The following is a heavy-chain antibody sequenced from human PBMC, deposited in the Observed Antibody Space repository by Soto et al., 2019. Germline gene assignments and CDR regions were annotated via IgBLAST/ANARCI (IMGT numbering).Heavy chain of an antibody. V-gene: IGHV1-2*04. D-gene: IGHD2-15*01. CDR1: GYTFIDYY. CDR2: INPNSGGT. CDR3: ARDLLPYCSGGSCYPEGAFHI. J-gene: IGHJ3*02. Sequence: QVQLVQSGAEVKPPGASVKVSCKTSGYTFIDYYMHWVRQAPGQGLEWMGWINPNSGGTNYAQKFQGWVNLTRDTSISTAYMELRRLRSDDTAVYFCARDLLPYCSGGSCYPEGAFHIWGQGTMVTVSS.